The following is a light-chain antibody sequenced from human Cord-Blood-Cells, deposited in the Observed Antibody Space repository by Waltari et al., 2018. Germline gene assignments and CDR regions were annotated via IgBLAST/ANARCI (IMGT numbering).Light chain of an antibody. CDR2: DVS. Sequence: QSALTQPASVSGSPGQSITISCTGTSSDVGGYNYVSWYQKHPGKATQLMIYDVSNRPSGVSNRFSGSKSGNTASLTISGLQAEDEADYYCSSYTSSSTVVFGGGTKLTVL. J-gene: IGLJ2*01. CDR3: SSYTSSSTVV. V-gene: IGLV2-14*01. CDR1: SSDVGGYNY.